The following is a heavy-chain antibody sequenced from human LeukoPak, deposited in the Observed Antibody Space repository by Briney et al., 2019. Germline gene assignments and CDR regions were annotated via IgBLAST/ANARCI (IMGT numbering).Heavy chain of an antibody. D-gene: IGHD1-26*01. CDR2: IYHTGTT. Sequence: SETLSLTCSVSGGPITEYYWSWIRQPPGKGPEWIGYIYHTGTTNYSPSLKSRVSMSVDASRNQFSLKLVSVTAADTAVYSCARDRGTTGYYYLDSWGRGILVTVSS. V-gene: IGHV4-59*01. J-gene: IGHJ4*02. CDR1: GGPITEYY. CDR3: ARDRGTTGYYYLDS.